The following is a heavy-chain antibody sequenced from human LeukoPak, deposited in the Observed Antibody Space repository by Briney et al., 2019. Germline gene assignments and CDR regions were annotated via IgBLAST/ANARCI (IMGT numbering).Heavy chain of an antibody. CDR1: VFSLSGSA. CDR3: PRATMVRRVITKQFNY. V-gene: IGHV3-73*01. Sequence: PGGSLRLSCAPSVFSLSGSAMQWVRQASREGLEGVGGIRSKANSYATAYAPSVKGRFTISRDHSKNTAYPQMNLLKSEDTAVYYCPRATMVRRVITKQFNYWGEGTLVT. D-gene: IGHD3-10*01. CDR2: IRSKANSYAT. J-gene: IGHJ4*02.